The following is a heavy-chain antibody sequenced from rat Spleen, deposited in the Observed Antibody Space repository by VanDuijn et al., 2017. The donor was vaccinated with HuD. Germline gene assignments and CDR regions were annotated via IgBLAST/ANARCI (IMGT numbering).Heavy chain of an antibody. CDR2: INTDGGTT. J-gene: IGHJ2*01. Sequence: EVQLVETGGGLVQPGRSPKLSCVASGFTFSSYWMYWIRQAPGKGLEWISSINTDGGTTYYPDSVKGRFTISRDNAKSTLYLQMTSLRSEDTAIYYCTTLTELVMPTSFYFDYWGQGVMVTVSS. D-gene: IGHD1-12*03. V-gene: IGHV5-58*01. CDR3: TTLTELVMPTSFYFDY. CDR1: GFTFSSYW.